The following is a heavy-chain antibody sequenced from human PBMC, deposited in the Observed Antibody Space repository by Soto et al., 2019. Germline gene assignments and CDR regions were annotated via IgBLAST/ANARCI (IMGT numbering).Heavy chain of an antibody. CDR2: INPSGGTT. Sequence: GASVKVSCKASGYTFTYNFMHWVRQAPGQGLEWMGIINPSGGTTRAAQKFQGRVTMTRDTSTSTVYMELSSLRSEDTAVYYCARGSHIAVDHYKKYYFDYWGQGTLVTVSS. CDR1: GYTFTYNF. CDR3: ARGSHIAVDHYKKYYFDY. D-gene: IGHD2-15*01. J-gene: IGHJ4*02. V-gene: IGHV1-46*01.